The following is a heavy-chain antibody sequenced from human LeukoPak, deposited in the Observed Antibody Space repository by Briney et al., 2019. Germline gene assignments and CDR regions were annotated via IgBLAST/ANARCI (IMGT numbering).Heavy chain of an antibody. D-gene: IGHD2-15*01. CDR2: IWYDGSNK. CDR1: GFTFSSYG. V-gene: IGHV3-33*06. Sequence: GRSLRLSCAASGFTFSSYGMHWVRQAPGKGLEWVAVIWYDGSNKYYADSVKGRFTISRDNAKNSLYLQMNSLRDEDTAVYYCVKSTPGYCSGGSCSYYYYGMDVWGQGTTVTVSS. CDR3: VKSTPGYCSGGSCSYYYYGMDV. J-gene: IGHJ6*02.